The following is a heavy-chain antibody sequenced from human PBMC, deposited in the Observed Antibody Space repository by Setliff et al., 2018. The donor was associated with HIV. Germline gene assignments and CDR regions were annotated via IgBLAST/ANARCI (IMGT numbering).Heavy chain of an antibody. D-gene: IGHD2-21*02. CDR3: AREGDGIDF. V-gene: IGHV4-34*01. CDR2: IHYTGNT. CDR1: GGSFSGYY. J-gene: IGHJ4*02. Sequence: SETLSLTCAVYGGSFSGYYWSWIRQPPGKGLEWIGTIHYTGNTYHNPSLKSRVTISVEASKNQISLKLTAVTAADSAVYYCAREGDGIDFWGQGTLVTVSS.